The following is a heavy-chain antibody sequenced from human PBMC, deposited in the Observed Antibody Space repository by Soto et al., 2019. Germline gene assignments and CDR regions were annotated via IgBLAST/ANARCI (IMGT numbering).Heavy chain of an antibody. CDR2: ISSSGSTI. Sequence: SLRHSFAASGFTFSSYEMNWVRQAPGKGLEWVSYISSSGSTIYYADSVKGRLTISRDNAKNSLYLQMNSLRGEDTALYYCATGGSYYILWGQGTLVTVSS. V-gene: IGHV3-48*03. CDR1: GFTFSSYE. J-gene: IGHJ4*02. CDR3: ATGGSYYIL. D-gene: IGHD1-26*01.